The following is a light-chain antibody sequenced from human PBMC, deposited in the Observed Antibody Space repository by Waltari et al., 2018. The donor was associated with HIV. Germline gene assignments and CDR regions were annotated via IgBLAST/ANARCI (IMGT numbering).Light chain of an antibody. Sequence: QSALTQPAPVSGSPGQSFTIPCPATSSHVRCYNLLPWYQQHPGKAPKLMIYEVSKRPSGVSNRFSGSKSGNTASLTISGLQAEDEADYYCCAYAGSTTYVIFGGGTKLTVL. CDR2: EVS. CDR3: CAYAGSTTYVI. J-gene: IGLJ2*01. V-gene: IGLV2-23*02. CDR1: SSHVRCYNL.